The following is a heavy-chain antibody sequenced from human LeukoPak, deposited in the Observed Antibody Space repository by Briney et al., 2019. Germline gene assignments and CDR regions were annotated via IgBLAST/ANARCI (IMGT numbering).Heavy chain of an antibody. D-gene: IGHD3-10*01. CDR1: GFTFSSYW. CDR2: INTDGSST. J-gene: IGHJ4*02. V-gene: IGHV3-74*01. Sequence: GGSLRLSCAASGFTFSSYWMHWVRQAPGKGLVWVSRINTDGSSTSYADSVKGRFTISRDNAKNTLYLQMNSLRAEDTAVYYCARGDLTYYYGSGSYYPDYWGQGTLVIVSS. CDR3: ARGDLTYYYGSGSYYPDY.